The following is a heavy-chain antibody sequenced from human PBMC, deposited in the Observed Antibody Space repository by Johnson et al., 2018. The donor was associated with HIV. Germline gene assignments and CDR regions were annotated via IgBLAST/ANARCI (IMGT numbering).Heavy chain of an antibody. J-gene: IGHJ3*02. CDR1: GFTFSSYA. CDR2: MSFDGSNK. D-gene: IGHD4-17*01. V-gene: IGHV3-30*04. CDR3: ARPSVMTTLTTTPWAFDI. Sequence: QVQLVESGGGVVQPGGSLRLSCAASGFTFSSYAMHWVRQAPGKGLEWVSLMSFDGSNKDYADSVKGRFTISRDNSKNTLYLQMNSLRVDDTAVYHCARPSVMTTLTTTPWAFDIWGQGTMVTVSS.